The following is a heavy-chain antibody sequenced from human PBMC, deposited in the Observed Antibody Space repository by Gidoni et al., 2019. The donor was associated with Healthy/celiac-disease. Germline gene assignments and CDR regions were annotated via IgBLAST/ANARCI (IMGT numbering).Heavy chain of an antibody. CDR2: IIPIFGTA. J-gene: IGHJ3*02. V-gene: IGHV1-69*01. CDR3: ATERSSGSYDAFDI. D-gene: IGHD3-10*01. Sequence: QVQLVQSGAEVKKPGSSVKVSCKASGGTFSSYAISWVRQAPGQGLEWMGGIIPIFGTANDEQKYQGRVTITADESTSTAYMELSSLRSEDTAVYYCATERSSGSYDAFDIWGQGTMVTVSS. CDR1: GGTFSSYA.